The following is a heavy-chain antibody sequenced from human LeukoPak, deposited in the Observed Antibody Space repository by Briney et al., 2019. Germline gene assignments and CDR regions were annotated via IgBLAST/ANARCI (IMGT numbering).Heavy chain of an antibody. CDR1: GFTFRSYW. CDR3: ARVEYSGWNLEY. J-gene: IGHJ4*02. V-gene: IGHV3-7*01. CDR2: INQGGSVQ. D-gene: IGHD5-12*01. Sequence: HPGGSLRLSCAASGFTFRSYWMSWVRQAPGKGLEWVANINQGGSVQYYMDSVKGRFTISRDDAKNSLYVQMNSLRDDDTAVYYCARVEYSGWNLEYWGQGTLVTVSS.